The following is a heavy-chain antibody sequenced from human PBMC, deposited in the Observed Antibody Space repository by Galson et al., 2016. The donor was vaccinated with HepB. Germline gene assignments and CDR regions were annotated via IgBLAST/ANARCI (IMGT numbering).Heavy chain of an antibody. CDR1: GFIFSSYW. J-gene: IGHJ2*01. Sequence: SLRLSCAASGFIFSSYWMHWVRQVPGKGLVWVSRINSDGSSTSYADSVKGRFTISRDNAKNTLYLQMNSLRAEDTAVYYCAGDAGWYFSYCYFDLWGRGTLVTVSS. CDR2: INSDGSST. CDR3: AGDAGWYFSYCYFDL. D-gene: IGHD6-19*01. V-gene: IGHV3-74*01.